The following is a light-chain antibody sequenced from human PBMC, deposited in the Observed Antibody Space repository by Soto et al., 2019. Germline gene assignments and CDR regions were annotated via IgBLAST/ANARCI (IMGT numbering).Light chain of an antibody. Sequence: ITQPRSVWGALGSRVTISCTESSSNVGPADAVHWYQHIPGRAPRLLIYADNSRPSGVPGRFSASKYGTSASLAITVLQAEDEADYYCPSFDTGPVAYVFGTGPKVTAL. V-gene: IGLV1-40*01. CDR1: SSNVGPADA. CDR2: ADN. J-gene: IGLJ1*01. CDR3: PSFDTGPVAYV.